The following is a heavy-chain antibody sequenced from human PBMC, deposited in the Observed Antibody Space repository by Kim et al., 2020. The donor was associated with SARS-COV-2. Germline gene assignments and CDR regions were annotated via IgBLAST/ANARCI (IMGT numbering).Heavy chain of an antibody. D-gene: IGHD6-13*01. CDR2: T. J-gene: IGHJ4*02. V-gene: IGHV4-34*01. Sequence: TNSNPSRKGRVTISVDTAKNQFSLKLSSGTAADTAVYYCARGGSAAGTLYWGQGTLVTVSS. CDR3: ARGGSAAGTLY.